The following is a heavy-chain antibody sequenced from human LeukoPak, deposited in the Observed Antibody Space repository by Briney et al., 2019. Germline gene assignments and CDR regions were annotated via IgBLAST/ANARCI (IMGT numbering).Heavy chain of an antibody. D-gene: IGHD4-17*01. J-gene: IGHJ4*02. CDR3: ARATRGPTSFDY. V-gene: IGHV4-59*01. CDR1: GGSISSYY. Sequence: SQTLSLTCAVSGGSISSYYWSWIRQPPGKGLEWIGYIYYSGSTNYNPSLKSRVTISVDTSKNQFSLKLSSVTAADTAVYYCARATRGPTSFDYWGQGTLVTVSS. CDR2: IYYSGST.